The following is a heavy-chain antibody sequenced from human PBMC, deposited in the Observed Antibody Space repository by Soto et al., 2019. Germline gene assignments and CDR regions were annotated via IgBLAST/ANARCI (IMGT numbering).Heavy chain of an antibody. V-gene: IGHV4-59*08. CDR2: IYYSGST. J-gene: IGHJ4*02. CDR1: GGSISSYY. D-gene: IGHD3-22*01. Sequence: PSETLSLTCTVSGGSISSYYWSWIRQPPGKGLEWIGYIYYSGSTNYNPSLKSRVTISVDTSKNQFSLKLSSVTAADTAVYYCARHRDYDSSATVLDYWGQGTLVTVSS. CDR3: ARHRDYDSSATVLDY.